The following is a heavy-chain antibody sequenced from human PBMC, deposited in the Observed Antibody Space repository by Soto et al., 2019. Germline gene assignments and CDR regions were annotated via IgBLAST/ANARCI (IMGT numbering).Heavy chain of an antibody. J-gene: IGHJ6*02. CDR1: GFTFSSYG. CDR2: ISYDGSNK. CDR3: AKDLGRSLDPDV. V-gene: IGHV3-30*18. D-gene: IGHD2-15*01. Sequence: GGSLRLSWAASGFTFSSYGMHWVRQAPGKGLEWVAVISYDGSNKYYADSVKGRFTISRDNSKNTLYLQMNSLRAEDTAVYYCAKDLGRSLDPDVWGQGTTVTVSS.